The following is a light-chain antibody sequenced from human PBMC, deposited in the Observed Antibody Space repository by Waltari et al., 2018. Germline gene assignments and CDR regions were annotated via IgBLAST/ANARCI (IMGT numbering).Light chain of an antibody. CDR3: LQALQSPLS. CDR1: LSLLHINGYNY. CDR2: MGS. V-gene: IGKV2-28*01. J-gene: IGKJ4*01. Sequence: DIVMTQSPLSLSVTPGAPASLSCSSTLSLLHINGYNYLDWYLQKPGQSPHLLIYMGSQRASGVPDRFSGNGSGTNFTLTISRVEAEDVGIYYCLQALQSPLSFGGGTKVEIK.